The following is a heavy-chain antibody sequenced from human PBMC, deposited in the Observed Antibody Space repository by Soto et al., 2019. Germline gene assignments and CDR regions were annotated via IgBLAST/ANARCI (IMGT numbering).Heavy chain of an antibody. J-gene: IGHJ4*02. Sequence: EVQLLESGGGLVQPGGSLRLSCAASGFSFTNFAMSWVRQAPGKGLEWVAGIGSSGAITWYADSVKGRLSISRDNSKNSQYLQLNSLRFVDTAVYYCAKDDVTGRGDDYFDYWGPGTLFTVSS. CDR2: IGSSGAIT. V-gene: IGHV3-23*01. D-gene: IGHD2-21*02. CDR3: AKDDVTGRGDDYFDY. CDR1: GFSFTNFA.